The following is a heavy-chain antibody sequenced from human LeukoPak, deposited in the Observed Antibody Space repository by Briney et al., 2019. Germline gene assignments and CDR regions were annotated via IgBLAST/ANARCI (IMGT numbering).Heavy chain of an antibody. CDR2: LKSKTDGGTT. D-gene: IGHD3-22*01. CDR1: GFTFSNAW. CDR3: TTRTKYYDSSAGYFDY. Sequence: PGGSLRLSCAASGFTFSNAWMSWVRQDPGKGLEWVGRLKSKTDGGTTDYAAPVKGRFTISRDDSKNTLYLQMNSLKTEDTAVYYCTTRTKYYDSSAGYFDYWGQGTLVTVSA. J-gene: IGHJ4*02. V-gene: IGHV3-15*01.